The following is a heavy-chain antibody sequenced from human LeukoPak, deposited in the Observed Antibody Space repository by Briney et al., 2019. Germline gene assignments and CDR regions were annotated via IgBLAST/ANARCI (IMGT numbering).Heavy chain of an antibody. CDR2: ISAYNGNT. J-gene: IGHJ6*02. Sequence: GSVKVSCKASGYTFTSYGISWVRQAPGQGLEWMGWISAYNGNTNYAQKLQGRVTMTTDTYTSTAYMELRSLRSDDTAVYYCARALIAVAGLYGMDVWGQGTTVTVSS. D-gene: IGHD6-19*01. V-gene: IGHV1-18*01. CDR3: ARALIAVAGLYGMDV. CDR1: GYTFTSYG.